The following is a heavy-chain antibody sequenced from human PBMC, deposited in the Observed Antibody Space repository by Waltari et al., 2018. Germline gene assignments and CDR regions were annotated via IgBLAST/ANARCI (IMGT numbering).Heavy chain of an antibody. J-gene: IGHJ5*02. Sequence: QVEESGGGVVKPGGSLRLSCVACGDPLPHYGMPWVRQAPGKGLGWLAVISSDGSNKYYEDSVKGRFTVSRDNSKNSVYLQMNSLRPEDTALYFCAKAGGIHNYPLDPWGQGTLVTVSS. D-gene: IGHD1-26*01. CDR3: AKAGGIHNYPLDP. CDR2: ISSDGSNK. V-gene: IGHV3-30*18. CDR1: GDPLPHYG.